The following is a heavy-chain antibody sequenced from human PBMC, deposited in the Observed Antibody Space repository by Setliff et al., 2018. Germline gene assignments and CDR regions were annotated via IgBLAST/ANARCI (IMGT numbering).Heavy chain of an antibody. J-gene: IGHJ6*02. CDR1: GVSISSYY. V-gene: IGHV4-59*01. CDR2: IQKSGST. Sequence: PSETLSLTCNVSGVSISSYYWSWIQQPPGKGLESIGYIQKSGSTNYNPSLMSRVSISVDTSKNQFSLKLRSVTAADTAVYYCARLSWNGLRYYGLDVWGQGTTVTVSS. D-gene: IGHD3-3*01. CDR3: ARLSWNGLRYYGLDV.